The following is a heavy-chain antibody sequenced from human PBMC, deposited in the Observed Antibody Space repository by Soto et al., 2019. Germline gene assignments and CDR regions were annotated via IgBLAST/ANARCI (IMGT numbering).Heavy chain of an antibody. CDR3: ARGAKSGSSVSWFDP. CDR1: GYTLTNYY. CDR2: INPSGGGT. J-gene: IGHJ5*02. V-gene: IGHV1-46*01. Sequence: ASVKVSCKASGYTLTNYYMHWVRQAPGQRLEWMGIINPSGGGTSYAQKFQGRVTMTRDTSTSTVYMEMRSLRSDDMAVYYCARGAKSGSSVSWFDPWGQGTLVTVSS. D-gene: IGHD1-26*01.